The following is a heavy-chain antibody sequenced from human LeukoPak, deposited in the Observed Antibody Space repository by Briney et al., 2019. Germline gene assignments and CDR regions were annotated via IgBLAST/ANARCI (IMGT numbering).Heavy chain of an antibody. V-gene: IGHV1-18*01. CDR1: GYTFTSYG. J-gene: IGHJ4*02. CDR2: ISAYNGNT. CDR3: ARGITLAVAGPPDY. Sequence: ASVKASCKASGYTFTSYGISWVRQAPGQGLEWMGWISAYNGNTNYAQKLQGRVTMTTDTSTSTAYMELRSLRSDDTAVYYCARGITLAVAGPPDYWGQGTLVTVSS. D-gene: IGHD6-19*01.